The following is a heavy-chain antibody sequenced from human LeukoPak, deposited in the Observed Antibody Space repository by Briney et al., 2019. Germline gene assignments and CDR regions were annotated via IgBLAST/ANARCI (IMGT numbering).Heavy chain of an antibody. CDR1: GYSFTSYW. J-gene: IGHJ4*02. CDR2: IYPGDADT. CDR3: ARRSMARVFDY. V-gene: IGHV5-51*01. Sequence: GESLKISCKGSGYSFTSYWIGWVRQMPVKGLGWMGIIYPGDADTRYSPSFQGQVTISADKSISTAYLQWSSRKASDTAMYYCARRSMARVFDYWGQGTLVTVSS. D-gene: IGHD5-24*01.